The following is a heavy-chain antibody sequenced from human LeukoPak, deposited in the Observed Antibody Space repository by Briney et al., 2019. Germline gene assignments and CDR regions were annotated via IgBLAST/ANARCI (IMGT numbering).Heavy chain of an antibody. J-gene: IGHJ4*02. V-gene: IGHV1-69*06. CDR1: GGRFKSYG. CDR2: IIPVFDRP. CDR3: ARRRKYSGYDSLAY. D-gene: IGHD5-12*01. Sequence: SVKVSCNTTGGRFKSYGFSWVRQAPGQGLEWMGGIIPVFDRPTYAQKFEGRVTITADKSTSTAYMELSSLRSEDTAVYYCARRRKYSGYDSLAYGGQGPLVPVSS.